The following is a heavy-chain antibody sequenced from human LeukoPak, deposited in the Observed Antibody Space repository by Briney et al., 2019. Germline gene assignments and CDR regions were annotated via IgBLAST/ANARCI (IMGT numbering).Heavy chain of an antibody. Sequence: SETLSLTCTVSGGSVNGYYWNWIRQSPGKGLEWIGFIHYSGLTVYSPSLQSRVSMSVDTSRNQFSLDLSSVTAADTALYYCARDPPEDEWNSLDSWGQGILVTVSS. J-gene: IGHJ4*02. D-gene: IGHD1-7*01. CDR2: IHYSGLT. CDR3: ARDPPEDEWNSLDS. CDR1: GGSVNGYY. V-gene: IGHV4-59*02.